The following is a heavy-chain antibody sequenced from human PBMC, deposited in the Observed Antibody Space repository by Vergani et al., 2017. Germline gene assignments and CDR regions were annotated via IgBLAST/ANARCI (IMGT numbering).Heavy chain of an antibody. CDR1: GYTLSRYS. V-gene: IGHV7-4-1*02. CDR2: INTNTGNP. CDR3: ARGRCSSTSCYAGWWFDP. J-gene: IGHJ5*02. D-gene: IGHD2-2*01. Sequence: QVQLVQSGSELKKPGASVKVSCKASGYTLSRYSIYWVRQAPGQGLEWMGWINTNTGNPAYAQGFRGRFVFSLDTSVNTAYLQINNLKSDDTAVYYCARGRCSSTSCYAGWWFDPWGQGTLVTVSS.